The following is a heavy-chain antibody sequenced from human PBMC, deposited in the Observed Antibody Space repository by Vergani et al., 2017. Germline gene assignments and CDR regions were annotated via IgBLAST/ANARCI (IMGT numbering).Heavy chain of an antibody. J-gene: IGHJ4*02. Sequence: EVQLEESGGGLVLPGRSLRLSCVASGFTSAGYAMHWVRQAPGKGLEWVSGISWNSNSIGYADSVKGRFTISRDNAKNSLYLQMNSRRAEDTSVYYCARDGGGNGDFDYWGQGTLVTVSS. D-gene: IGHD4-23*01. CDR3: ARDGGGNGDFDY. V-gene: IGHV3-9*02. CDR2: ISWNSNSI. CDR1: GFTSAGYA.